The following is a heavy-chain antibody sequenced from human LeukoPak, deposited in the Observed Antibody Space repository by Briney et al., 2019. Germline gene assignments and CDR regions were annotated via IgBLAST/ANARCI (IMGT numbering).Heavy chain of an antibody. D-gene: IGHD3-22*01. J-gene: IGHJ4*02. CDR3: ARRTRYYYDSSGVYWFDY. CDR1: GGSISSYY. CDR2: IYYSGST. V-gene: IGHV4-59*12. Sequence: PSETLSLTCTVSGGSISSYYWSWIRQPPGKGLEWIGYIYYSGSTNYNPSLKSRVTISVDTSKNQFSLKLSSVTAADTAVYYCARRTRYYYDSSGVYWFDYWGQGTLVTVSP.